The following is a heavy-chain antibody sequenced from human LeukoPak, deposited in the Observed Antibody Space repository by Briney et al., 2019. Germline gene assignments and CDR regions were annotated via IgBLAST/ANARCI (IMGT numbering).Heavy chain of an antibody. CDR1: GASISGWY. Sequence: PSETMSLTCTVSGASISGWYWSWIRQPPGKGLEWIGYVYGSGYTNYNPSLKSRVTMSIDTSKNHFSLKLTSVTAADTAIYYCARETSLAGFASGLGFNYWGQGILVTVSS. D-gene: IGHD6-19*01. V-gene: IGHV4-59*01. CDR2: VYGSGYT. J-gene: IGHJ4*02. CDR3: ARETSLAGFASGLGFNY.